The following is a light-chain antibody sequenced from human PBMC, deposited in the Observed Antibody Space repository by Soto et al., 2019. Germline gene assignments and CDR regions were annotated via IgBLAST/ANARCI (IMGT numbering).Light chain of an antibody. CDR3: HTYNTYSLHT. Sequence: DIQMTHSPSTLSASVGDRITITCRASQSVSRRLAWYQQKPGKAPKLLIYDASSLDSGVPSRFSGRGSGTEFTLTISSLQPDDCATYYCHTYNTYSLHTFGQGTKVDIK. CDR1: QSVSRR. V-gene: IGKV1-5*01. J-gene: IGKJ2*01. CDR2: DAS.